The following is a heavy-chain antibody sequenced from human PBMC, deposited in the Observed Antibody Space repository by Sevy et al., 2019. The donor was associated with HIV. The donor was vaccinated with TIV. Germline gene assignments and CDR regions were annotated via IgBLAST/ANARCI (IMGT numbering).Heavy chain of an antibody. CDR2: FNDRGGI. J-gene: IGHJ2*01. CDR3: ARGRGYYDSSDYPQKLGNWYFDL. D-gene: IGHD3-22*01. V-gene: IGHV4-34*01. CDR1: GGSFTGYY. Sequence: SETLSLTCAVFGGSFTGYYWSWIRQPPGKGLEWIGEFNDRGGINYNPSLMSRVTISVDTSKNQFSLKLRSVTAADTTIYYCARGRGYYDSSDYPQKLGNWYFDLWGRGTLVTVSS.